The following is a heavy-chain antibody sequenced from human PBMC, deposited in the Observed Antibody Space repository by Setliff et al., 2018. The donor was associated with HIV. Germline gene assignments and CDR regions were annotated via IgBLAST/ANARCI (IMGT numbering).Heavy chain of an antibody. J-gene: IGHJ4*02. CDR3: ARDIYDSGWFTLEY. V-gene: IGHV1-18*01. CDR1: GYTFTSYG. CDR2: ISTYSDET. D-gene: IGHD6-19*01. Sequence: ASVKVSCKASGYTFTSYGISWVRQAPGQGLEWMGWISTYSDETSSSQNLQGRLTMTTDTSTGTAYMELSSLRSEDTAVYYCARDIYDSGWFTLEYWGQGTLVTVSS.